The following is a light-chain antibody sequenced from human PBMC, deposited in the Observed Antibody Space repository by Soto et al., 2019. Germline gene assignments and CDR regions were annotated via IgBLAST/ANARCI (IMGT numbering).Light chain of an antibody. Sequence: EIVMTQSPATLSVSPGERATLSCRASQRVSSNLAWYQQKPGQAPRLLIYGASTGATGIPARFSGSGSGTEFTLTISSLQSEDLAVYYCQQYNNWPPYTFGQGTKVEIK. CDR1: QRVSSN. V-gene: IGKV3-15*01. CDR3: QQYNNWPPYT. J-gene: IGKJ2*01. CDR2: GAS.